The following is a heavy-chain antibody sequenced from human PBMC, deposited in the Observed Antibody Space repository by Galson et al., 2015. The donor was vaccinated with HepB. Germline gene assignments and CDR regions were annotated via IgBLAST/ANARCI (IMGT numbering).Heavy chain of an antibody. CDR1: GGSISSGSYY. J-gene: IGHJ3*02. Sequence: TLSLTCTVSGGSISSGSYYWSWIRQPAGKGLEWIGRIYTSGSTNYNPSLKSRVTMSVDTSKNQFSLKLSSVTAADTAVYYCARDLIVGYSSCGAFDIWGQGTMVTVSS. D-gene: IGHD6-6*01. CDR3: ARDLIVGYSSCGAFDI. V-gene: IGHV4-61*02. CDR2: IYTSGST.